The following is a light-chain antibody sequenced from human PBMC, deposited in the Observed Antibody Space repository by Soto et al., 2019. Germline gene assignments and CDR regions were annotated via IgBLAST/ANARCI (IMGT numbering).Light chain of an antibody. CDR3: QSYDSSLGGWV. CDR1: SSNIGAGYD. CDR2: GNS. V-gene: IGLV1-40*01. Sequence: QSVLTQPPSVSGAPGQRVTISCTGSSSNIGAGYDVHWYQQLPGTAPKLLISGNSNRPSGVPDRFSGSKSGTSASLAITGLQAEDDADYYCQSYDSSLGGWVFGGGTKLTVL. J-gene: IGLJ3*02.